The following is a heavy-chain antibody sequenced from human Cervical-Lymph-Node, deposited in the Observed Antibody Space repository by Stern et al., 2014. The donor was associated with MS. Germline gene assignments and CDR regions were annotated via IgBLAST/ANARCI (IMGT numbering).Heavy chain of an antibody. V-gene: IGHV4-34*01. CDR3: ARTWIAVRNTKWFDP. CDR2: ISHSGST. Sequence: QVQLQQWGAGLLKPSETLSLTCAVYGGSFNAFYWSWIRQPPGKGLEWIGEISHSGSTNYNPSLKSRATISVDTSKDQFSLKLRFVTAADTAVYYCARTWIAVRNTKWFDPWGQGTLVTVSS. D-gene: IGHD6-6*01. CDR1: GGSFNAFY. J-gene: IGHJ5*02.